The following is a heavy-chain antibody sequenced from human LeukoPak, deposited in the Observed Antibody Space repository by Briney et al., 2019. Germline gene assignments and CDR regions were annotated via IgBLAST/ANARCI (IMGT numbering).Heavy chain of an antibody. CDR2: ISADNGYT. Sequence: EASVKVSCKASGYSFTSYGINWVRQAPGQGLEWMGWISADNGYTNYAQKFQGRLTMTTDTSTSTAYMELRSLRSDDTAVYYCARGSSSLYTSKDSWGQGTLVTVSS. D-gene: IGHD6-19*01. CDR3: ARGSSSLYTSKDS. CDR1: GYSFTSYG. J-gene: IGHJ4*02. V-gene: IGHV1-18*01.